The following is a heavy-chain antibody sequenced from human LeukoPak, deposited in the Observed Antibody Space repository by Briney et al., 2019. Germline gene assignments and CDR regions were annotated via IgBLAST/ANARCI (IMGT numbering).Heavy chain of an antibody. V-gene: IGHV1-69*05. D-gene: IGHD2-2*01. CDR3: ARGTYCSSTSCTPGSIEHYYYMDV. Sequence: ASVKVSCKASGGTFSSYAISWVRQAPGQGLEWMGGIIPIFGAANYAQKFQGRVTITTDESTSTAYMEPSSLRSEDTAVYYCARGTYCSSTSCTPGSIEHYYYMDVWGKGTTVTVSS. CDR2: IIPIFGAA. J-gene: IGHJ6*03. CDR1: GGTFSSYA.